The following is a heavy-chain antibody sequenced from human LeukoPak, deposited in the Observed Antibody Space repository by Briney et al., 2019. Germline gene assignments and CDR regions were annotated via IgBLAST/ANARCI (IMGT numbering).Heavy chain of an antibody. D-gene: IGHD4-23*01. V-gene: IGHV4-39*07. J-gene: IGHJ3*02. CDR2: IYYSGST. CDR3: ARDRTVVSAFDI. CDR1: GGSISSSSYY. Sequence: PSETLSLTCTVSGGSISSSSYYWGWIRQPPGKGLEWIGSIYYSGSTYYNPSLKSRVTISVDTSKNQFSLKLSSVTAADTAVYYCARDRTVVSAFDIWGQGTMVTVSS.